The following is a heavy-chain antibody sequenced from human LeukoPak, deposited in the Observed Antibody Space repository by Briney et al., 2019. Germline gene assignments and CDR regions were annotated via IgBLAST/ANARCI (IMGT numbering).Heavy chain of an antibody. CDR1: GGSISITNYY. CDR3: ARGSNWNYDNNWFDP. V-gene: IGHV4-61*02. D-gene: IGHD1-7*01. CDR2: IYTSGST. J-gene: IGHJ5*02. Sequence: KPSETLSLTCSVSGGSISITNYYWGWIRQPAGKGLEWIGRIYTSGSTNYNPSLKSRVTMSVDTSKNQFSPKLRSVTAADTAVYYCARGSNWNYDNNWFDPWGQGTLVTVSS.